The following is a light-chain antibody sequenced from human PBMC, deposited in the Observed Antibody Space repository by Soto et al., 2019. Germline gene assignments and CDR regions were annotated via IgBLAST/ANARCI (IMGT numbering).Light chain of an antibody. CDR3: SSYTTSSTYV. V-gene: IGLV2-14*01. CDR1: SSDVGSFNY. CDR2: DVS. Sequence: QSVLTQPASVSGSPGQSIAISRTGTSSDVGSFNYVSWYQQHPGKVPKLMIYDVSNRPSGVSDRFSGSKSGNTASLTISGLQAEDEADYYCSSYTTSSTYVFGTGTKLTVL. J-gene: IGLJ1*01.